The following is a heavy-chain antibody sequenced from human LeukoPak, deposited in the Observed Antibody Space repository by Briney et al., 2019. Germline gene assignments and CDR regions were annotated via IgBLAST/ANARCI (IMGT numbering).Heavy chain of an antibody. Sequence: ETLSLTCSVSDDSIKKYYWSWIRRPAGKGLEWVSAISGSGGSTYYADSVKGRFTISRDNSKNTLYLQMNSLRAEDTAVYYCAKTALAPDDYGDYGDYWGQGTLVTVSS. D-gene: IGHD4-17*01. V-gene: IGHV3-23*01. CDR3: AKTALAPDDYGDYGDY. CDR2: ISGSGGST. J-gene: IGHJ4*02. CDR1: DDSIKKYY.